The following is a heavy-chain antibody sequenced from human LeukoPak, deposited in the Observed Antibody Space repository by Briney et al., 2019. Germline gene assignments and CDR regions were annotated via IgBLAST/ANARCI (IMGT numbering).Heavy chain of an antibody. J-gene: IGHJ4*02. CDR1: GYMFNAYG. CDR3: AREVILNAAYCSDCNSGQFFDH. CDR2: ISSYNGNT. Sequence: ASVKVSCKASGYMFNAYGISWVRQAPGQGLEWMGWISSYNGNTNYPQKFQGRVTVTTDTSTTTAYMELTSLTSDDTAMYYCAREVILNAAYCSDCNSGQFFDHWGQGTPVTVSS. V-gene: IGHV1-18*04. D-gene: IGHD2-15*01.